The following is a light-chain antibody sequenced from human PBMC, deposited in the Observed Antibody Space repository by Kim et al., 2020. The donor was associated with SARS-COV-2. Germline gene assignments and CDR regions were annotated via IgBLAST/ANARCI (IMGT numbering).Light chain of an antibody. Sequence: DIQMTQSPSSLSASVGDRVTITCRASQSISNYLNWYQQKPGKAPKVLIYAASGLPSGVPSRFSGSGSGTDFTLTISSLQPEDFGTYYCQKTYSTPFTFGPGTKVDIK. CDR3: QKTYSTPFT. V-gene: IGKV1-39*01. J-gene: IGKJ3*01. CDR2: AAS. CDR1: QSISNY.